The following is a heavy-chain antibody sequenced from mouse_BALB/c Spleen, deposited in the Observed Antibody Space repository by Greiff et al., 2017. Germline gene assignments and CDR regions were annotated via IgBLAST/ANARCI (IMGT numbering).Heavy chain of an antibody. CDR3: ARGPTATSAWFAY. J-gene: IGHJ3*01. Sequence: EVHLVESGGGLVQPGGSRKLSCAASGFTFSSFGMHWVRQAPEKGLEWVAYISSGSSTIYYADTVKGRFTISRDNPKNTLFLQMTSLRSEDTAMYYCARGPTATSAWFAYWGQGTLVTVSA. D-gene: IGHD1-2*01. CDR2: ISSGSSTI. CDR1: GFTFSSFG. V-gene: IGHV5-17*02.